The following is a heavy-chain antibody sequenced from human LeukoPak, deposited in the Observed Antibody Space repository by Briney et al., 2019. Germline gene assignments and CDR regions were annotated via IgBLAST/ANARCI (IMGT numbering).Heavy chain of an antibody. CDR2: IWYDGSNK. J-gene: IGHJ5*02. V-gene: IGHV3-33*06. Sequence: GGSLRLSCAASGFTFSSYGMHWVRQAPGKGLEWVAVIWYDGSNKYYADSVKGRFTISRDNSKNTLYLQMNSLRAEDTAMYYCAKRSSSLGYNWFDPWGQGTLVTVSS. CDR3: AKRSSSLGYNWFDP. CDR1: GFTFSSYG. D-gene: IGHD6-13*01.